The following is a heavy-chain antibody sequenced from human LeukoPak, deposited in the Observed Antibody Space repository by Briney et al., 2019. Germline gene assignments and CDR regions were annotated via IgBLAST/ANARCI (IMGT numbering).Heavy chain of an antibody. CDR1: GGSISSGSYY. D-gene: IGHD3-3*01. V-gene: IGHV4-61*02. J-gene: IGHJ6*03. CDR3: ARVPVRIGYYYMDV. CDR2: IYTSGST. Sequence: SETLSLTCTVSGGSISSGSYYWSWIRQPAGKGLEWIGRIYTSGSTNYNPSLKSRVTISVDTSKNQFSLKLSSVTAADTAVYYCARVPVRIGYYYMDVWGKGTTVTVSS.